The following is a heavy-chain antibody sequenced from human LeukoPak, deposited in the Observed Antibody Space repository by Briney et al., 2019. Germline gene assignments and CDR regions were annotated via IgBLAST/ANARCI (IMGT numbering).Heavy chain of an antibody. Sequence: ASVRVSCKVSGYTLTELSMHWVRQAPGKGLEWMGGFDPEDGETIYAQKFQGRVTMTEDTSTDTAYMELSSLRSEDTAVYYCATDGYSYGYYYGMDVWGQGTTVTVSS. V-gene: IGHV1-24*01. CDR3: ATDGYSYGYYYGMDV. D-gene: IGHD5-18*01. J-gene: IGHJ6*02. CDR1: GYTLTELS. CDR2: FDPEDGET.